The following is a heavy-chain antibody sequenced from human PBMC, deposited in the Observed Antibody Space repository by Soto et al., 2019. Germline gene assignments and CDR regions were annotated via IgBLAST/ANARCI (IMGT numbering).Heavy chain of an antibody. D-gene: IGHD3-3*01. J-gene: IGHJ6*02. CDR3: ARVRISLRRRGGHYYEGGMEV. CDR1: GGTFSTYS. CDR2: VIPYFGTA. V-gene: IGHV1-69*01. Sequence: EQLVQSGAEVKKPGSSVKVSCEASGGTFSTYSISWVRQAPGHGLEWMGEVIPYFGTAHHAQKFQGRVTLTVDASTSTAYMELRSLRSEDTALYYSARVRISLRRRGGHYYEGGMEVWGQGTRVTVSS.